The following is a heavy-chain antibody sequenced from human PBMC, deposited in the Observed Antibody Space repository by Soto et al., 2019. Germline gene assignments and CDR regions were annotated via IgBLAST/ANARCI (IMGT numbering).Heavy chain of an antibody. V-gene: IGHV1-69*02. D-gene: IGHD2-15*01. J-gene: IGHJ4*02. Sequence: QVQLVQSGAEVKKPGSSVKDSCKASGGTFSSYTISWVRQAPGQGLEWMGRIIPILGIANYAQKFQGRVTITADKSTSTAYMELSSLRSEDTAVYYCARGCSGGSCYLDYWGQGTLVTVSS. CDR2: IIPILGIA. CDR3: ARGCSGGSCYLDY. CDR1: GGTFSSYT.